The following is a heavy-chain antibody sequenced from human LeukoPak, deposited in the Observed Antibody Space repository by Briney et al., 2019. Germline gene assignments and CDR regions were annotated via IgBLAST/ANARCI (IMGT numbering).Heavy chain of an antibody. CDR3: ARDPIYCSGGSCYSSYFDY. Sequence: PGGSPRLSCAASGFTFSSYGMHWVRQAPGKGLEWVAVIWYDGSNKYYADSVKGRFTISRDNSKNTLYLQMNSLRAEDTAVYYCARDPIYCSGGSCYSSYFDYWGQGTLVTVSS. CDR1: GFTFSSYG. J-gene: IGHJ4*02. V-gene: IGHV3-33*01. D-gene: IGHD2-15*01. CDR2: IWYDGSNK.